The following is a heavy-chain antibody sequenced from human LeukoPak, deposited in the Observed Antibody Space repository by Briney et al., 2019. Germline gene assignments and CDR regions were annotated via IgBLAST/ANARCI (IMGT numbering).Heavy chain of an antibody. D-gene: IGHD3-3*01. Sequence: GGSLRLSCAASGFTFSSYSMNWVRQAPGKGLEWVSSISSSSSNIYYADSVKGRFTISRDNAKNSLYLQMNSLRAEDTAVYYCARDFADTYYYYYMDVWGKGTTVTISS. V-gene: IGHV3-21*04. CDR3: ARDFADTYYYYYMDV. CDR1: GFTFSSYS. J-gene: IGHJ6*03. CDR2: ISSSSSNI.